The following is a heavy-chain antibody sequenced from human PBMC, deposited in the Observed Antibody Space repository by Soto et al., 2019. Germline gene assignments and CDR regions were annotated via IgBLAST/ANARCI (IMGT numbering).Heavy chain of an antibody. D-gene: IGHD2-8*01. CDR2: IYYSGST. Sequence: SETLSLTCTVSGGSISSGGYYWSWIRQHPGKGLEWIGYIYYSGSTYYSPSLKSRVTISVDTSKNQFSLRLSSVTAADTAVYYCARVYCSNGVCYTASHGFDIWGQGTMVTVSS. V-gene: IGHV4-31*03. CDR3: ARVYCSNGVCYTASHGFDI. CDR1: GGSISSGGYY. J-gene: IGHJ3*02.